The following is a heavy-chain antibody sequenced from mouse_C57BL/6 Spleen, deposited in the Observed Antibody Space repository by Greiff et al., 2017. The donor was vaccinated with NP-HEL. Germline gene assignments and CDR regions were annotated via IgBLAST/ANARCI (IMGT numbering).Heavy chain of an antibody. CDR1: GYTFTDYY. Sequence: VQLQQSGPELVKPGASVKISCKASGYTFTDYYMNWVKQSHGKSLEWIGDINPNNGGTSYNQKFKGKATLTVDKSSSTAYMELRSRTSEDSAVYYCARVFAYWGQGTLVTVSA. V-gene: IGHV1-26*01. CDR2: INPNNGGT. J-gene: IGHJ3*01. CDR3: ARVFAY.